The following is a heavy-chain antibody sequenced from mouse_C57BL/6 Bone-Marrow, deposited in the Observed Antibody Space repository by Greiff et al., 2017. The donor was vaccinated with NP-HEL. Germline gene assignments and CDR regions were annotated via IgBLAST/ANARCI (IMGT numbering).Heavy chain of an antibody. V-gene: IGHV1-55*01. CDR1: GYTFTSYW. CDR2: IYPGSGST. D-gene: IGHD1-1*01. J-gene: IGHJ4*01. Sequence: VQLQQPGAELVKPGASVKMSCKASGYTFTSYWITWVKQRPGQGLEWIGDIYPGSGSTNYNEKFKSKATLTVDTSSSTAYMQLSSLTSEDSAVYYCAREGLRSLYYAMDYWGQGTSATVSS. CDR3: AREGLRSLYYAMDY.